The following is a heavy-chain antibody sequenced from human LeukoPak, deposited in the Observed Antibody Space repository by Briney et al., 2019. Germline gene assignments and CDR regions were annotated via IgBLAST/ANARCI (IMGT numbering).Heavy chain of an antibody. CDR3: ATGFTLPFLSGSYGSYFDY. CDR2: IIPIFGTA. CDR1: GGTSSSYA. J-gene: IGHJ4*02. D-gene: IGHD1-26*01. V-gene: IGHV1-69*05. Sequence: GASVKVSCKASGGTSSSYAISWVRQAPGQGLEWMGGIIPIFGTANYAQKFQGRVTITTDESTSTAYMELSSLRSEDTAVYYCATGFTLPFLSGSYGSYFDYWGQGTLVTVSS.